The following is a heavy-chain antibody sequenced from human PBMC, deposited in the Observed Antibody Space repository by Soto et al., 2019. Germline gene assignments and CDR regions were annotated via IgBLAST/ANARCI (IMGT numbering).Heavy chain of an antibody. V-gene: IGHV1-18*01. D-gene: IGHD1-1*01. CDR1: GYTFSTYG. CDR3: VRGGILEANRPYYYYGLDV. Sequence: ASVKVSCKVFGYTFSTYGLSWVRQAPGQGLEWMGWVSPYNGNTYYAPGLQGRVTMTTNTSTNTAYMSLRSLRSDDTAIYYCVRGGILEANRPYYYYGLDVWGQGTPVTVSS. J-gene: IGHJ6*02. CDR2: VSPYNGNT.